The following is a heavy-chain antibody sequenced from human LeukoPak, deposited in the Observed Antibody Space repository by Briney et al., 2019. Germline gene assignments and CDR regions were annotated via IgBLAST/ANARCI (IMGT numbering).Heavy chain of an antibody. V-gene: IGHV1-24*01. J-gene: IGHJ3*02. D-gene: IGHD6-19*01. Sequence: ASVKVSCKVSGYTLIELSMHWVRQAPGKGLECMGGFDPEDGEAIYAQKFQGRVTMTEDTSTDTAYMELSSLKGEDTAVYYCAARRDTSVAGPGAFDIWGQGTMVTVSS. CDR3: AARRDTSVAGPGAFDI. CDR2: FDPEDGEA. CDR1: GYTLIELS.